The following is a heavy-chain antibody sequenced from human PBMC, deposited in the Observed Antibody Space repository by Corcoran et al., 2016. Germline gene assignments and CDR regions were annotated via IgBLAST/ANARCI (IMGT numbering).Heavy chain of an antibody. Sequence: EVQLVESGGGLIQPGWSLRLSCAASGFTVSSNYMTWVRQAPGKGLEWVSIIYRDGTTYYTDSVKGRFTISRDNSKNTPFLQMNSLRDEDTAVYYCARLGGARSLFDCWGQGTLVTVSS. CDR3: ARLGGARSLFDC. CDR1: GFTVSSNY. D-gene: IGHD3-16*02. J-gene: IGHJ4*02. V-gene: IGHV3-53*01. CDR2: IYRDGTT.